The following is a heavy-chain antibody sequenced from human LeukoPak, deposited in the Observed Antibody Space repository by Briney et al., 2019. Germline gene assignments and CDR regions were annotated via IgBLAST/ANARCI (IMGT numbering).Heavy chain of an antibody. CDR2: ISGSGGTT. D-gene: IGHD3-22*01. V-gene: IGHV3-23*01. CDR1: GFTFXSYA. Sequence: GGSLRLSCAASGFTFXSYAMSWVRQAPGKXXEWVSGISGSGGTTYYADSVKGRFTISRDNSRNTLYLQVNSLRAEDTAVYYCAKEKDYYDSSGYFDYWGQGTLVTVSS. CDR3: AKEKDYYDSSGYFDY. J-gene: IGHJ4*02.